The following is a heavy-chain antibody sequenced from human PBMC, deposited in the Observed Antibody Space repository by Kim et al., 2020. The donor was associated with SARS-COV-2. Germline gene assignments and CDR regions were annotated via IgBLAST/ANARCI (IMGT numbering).Heavy chain of an antibody. CDR1: GGSVSSGSYY. J-gene: IGHJ2*01. Sequence: SETLSLTCTVSGGSVSSGSYYWSWIRQPPGKGLEWIGYIYYSGSTNYNPSLKSRVTISVDTSKNQFSLKLSSVTAADTAVYYCARDRNGPIAAAGWYFDLWGRGTLVTVSS. D-gene: IGHD6-13*01. V-gene: IGHV4-61*01. CDR3: ARDRNGPIAAAGWYFDL. CDR2: IYYSGST.